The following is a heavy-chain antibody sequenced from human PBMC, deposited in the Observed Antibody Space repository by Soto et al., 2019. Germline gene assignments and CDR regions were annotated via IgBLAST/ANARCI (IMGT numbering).Heavy chain of an antibody. CDR2: IKSISDGETT. Sequence: LLVESGGGFVQPGGSLRLSCVDSGFTFSHAWMDWVRQAPGKGLEWVGRIKSISDGETTNYAASVAGRFTISRDDSKNTLLLHVNSLKTEDTGVYYCTRRIAVAGTYYFDYWGQGTLVTVSS. CDR1: GFTFSHAW. J-gene: IGHJ4*02. V-gene: IGHV3-15*07. CDR3: TRRIAVAGTYYFDY. D-gene: IGHD6-19*01.